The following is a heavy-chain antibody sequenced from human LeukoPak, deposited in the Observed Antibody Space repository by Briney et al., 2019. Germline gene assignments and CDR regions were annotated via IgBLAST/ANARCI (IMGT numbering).Heavy chain of an antibody. V-gene: IGHV1-18*01. Sequence: ASVKVSCKASGYTFTCYRISWVRQAPGQGLEWMGWISAYNGNTNYAQKLQGRVTMTTDTSTSTAYMELRSLRSDDTAVYYCARDTGRERTELLSHDAFDIWGQGTMVTVSS. D-gene: IGHD1-26*01. CDR1: GYTFTCYR. J-gene: IGHJ3*02. CDR2: ISAYNGNT. CDR3: ARDTGRERTELLSHDAFDI.